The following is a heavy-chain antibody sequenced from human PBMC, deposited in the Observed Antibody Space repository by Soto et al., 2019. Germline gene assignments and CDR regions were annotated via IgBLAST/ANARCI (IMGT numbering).Heavy chain of an antibody. D-gene: IGHD2-15*01. CDR3: ARAERMGGSYYYYGMDV. CDR2: INYRGST. V-gene: IGHV4-34*01. J-gene: IGHJ6*02. Sequence: SETLSLTCAVYGGSFSGYYWSWIRQPPGKGLEWIGEINYRGSTNYNPSLKSRVTISVDTSKNQFSLKLSSVTAADTAVYYCARAERMGGSYYYYGMDVWGQGTTVTVSS. CDR1: GGSFSGYY.